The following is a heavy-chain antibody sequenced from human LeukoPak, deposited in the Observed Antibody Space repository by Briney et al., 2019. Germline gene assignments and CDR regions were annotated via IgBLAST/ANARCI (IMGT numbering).Heavy chain of an antibody. D-gene: IGHD3-22*01. CDR3: ARDGYDSSGYYYFHYFDY. CDR2: ISAYNGNT. V-gene: IGHV1-18*01. J-gene: IGHJ4*02. Sequence: ASVKVSCKASGYTFTSYGISWVRQAPGQGLEWMGWISAYNGNTNYAQKLQGRVTMTTDTSTSTAYMELRSLRSDDTAVYYCARDGYDSSGYYYFHYFDYWGQGTLVTVSS. CDR1: GYTFTSYG.